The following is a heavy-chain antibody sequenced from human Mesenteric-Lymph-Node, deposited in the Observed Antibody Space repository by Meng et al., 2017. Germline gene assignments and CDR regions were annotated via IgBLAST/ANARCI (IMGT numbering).Heavy chain of an antibody. D-gene: IGHD5-12*01. CDR1: GGSIESNF. J-gene: IGHJ2*01. CDR3: ARAKGSGYDLMLIRLDL. Sequence: SETLSLTSAVSGGSIESNFRSWIRQPPGKGLEWIGYVHSTGRTNSNPSLKSRVTISVHTSKNQFSLKLSSVTAADTAVYYCARAKGSGYDLMLIRLDLWGRGTLVTVSS. V-gene: IGHV4-59*12. CDR2: VHSTGRT.